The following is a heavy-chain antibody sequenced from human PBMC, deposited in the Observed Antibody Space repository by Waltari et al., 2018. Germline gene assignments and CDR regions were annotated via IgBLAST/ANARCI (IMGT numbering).Heavy chain of an antibody. D-gene: IGHD3-9*01. CDR2: MNHGGST. Sequence: QVQLQQWGAVLLTHSETLSITCAVYGGSFSRDYWSWIRQPTGMGLEWIGEMNHGGSTHYNPSVESRVTMSVDTSKSQFSLKLRSVTAADTAVYFCARRTRLGGYFLYWSQGTLVTVSS. CDR3: ARRTRLGGYFLY. V-gene: IGHV4-34*02. J-gene: IGHJ4*02. CDR1: GGSFSRDY.